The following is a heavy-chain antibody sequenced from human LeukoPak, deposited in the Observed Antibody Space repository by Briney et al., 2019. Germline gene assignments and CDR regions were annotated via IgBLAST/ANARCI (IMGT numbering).Heavy chain of an antibody. CDR2: IKQDGSEK. CDR1: GFTFSSYW. V-gene: IGHV3-7*01. J-gene: IGHJ4*01. CDR3: ARDHRYAFDN. Sequence: GGSLRLSCAASGFTFSSYWMSWVRQAPGKGLEWVANIKQDGSEKNYVDSVKGRFTISRDKARNSLYLQMNSLRVEDTAVYYCARDHRYAFDNWGHGTLVTVSS. D-gene: IGHD5-12*01.